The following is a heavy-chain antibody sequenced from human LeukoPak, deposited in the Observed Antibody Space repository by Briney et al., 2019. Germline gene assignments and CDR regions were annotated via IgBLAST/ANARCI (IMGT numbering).Heavy chain of an antibody. CDR3: ARGYSYGYSYFDY. CDR1: GFTFSSYE. CDR2: ISSSGSTI. Sequence: GGSLRLSCAASGFTFSSYEMNWVRQAPGKGLEWVSYISSSGSTIYYADSVKGRFTISRDNAKNSLYLQMNSLRAEDTAVYYCARGYSYGYSYFDYWGQGTLVTVSS. J-gene: IGHJ4*02. V-gene: IGHV3-48*03. D-gene: IGHD5-18*01.